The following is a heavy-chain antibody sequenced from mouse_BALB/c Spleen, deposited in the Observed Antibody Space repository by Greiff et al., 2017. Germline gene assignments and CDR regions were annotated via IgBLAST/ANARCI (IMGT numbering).Heavy chain of an antibody. CDR1: GYSFTDYI. Sequence: VQLKQTGPELVKPGASVKISCKASGYSFTDYIMLWVKQSHGKSLEWIGNINPYYGSTSYNLKFKGKATLTVDKSSSTAYMQLNSLTSEDSAVYYCAREDGSSYEFAYWGQGTLVTVSA. CDR3: AREDGSSYEFAY. V-gene: IGHV1-39*01. J-gene: IGHJ3*01. CDR2: INPYYGST. D-gene: IGHD1-1*01.